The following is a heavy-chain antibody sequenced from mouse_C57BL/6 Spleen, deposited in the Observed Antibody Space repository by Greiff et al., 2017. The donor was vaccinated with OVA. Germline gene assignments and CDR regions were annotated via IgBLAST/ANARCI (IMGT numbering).Heavy chain of an antibody. J-gene: IGHJ4*01. CDR3: TRPSNYMGNYAMTT. D-gene: IGHD2-5*01. CDR2: ISSGGDYI. CDR1: GFTFSSYA. V-gene: IGHV5-9-1*02. Sequence: EVKLMESGEGLVKPGGSLKLSCAASGFTFSSYAMSWVRQTPEKRLEWVAYISSGGDYIYYADTVKGRFTISRDNARNTLYLQMSSLKSEDTAMYYCTRPSNYMGNYAMTTGVKEPQSPSPQ.